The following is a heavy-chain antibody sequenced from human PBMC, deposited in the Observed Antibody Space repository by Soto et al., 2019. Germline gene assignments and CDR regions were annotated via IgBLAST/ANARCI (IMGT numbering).Heavy chain of an antibody. CDR2: VSAYNGNT. CDR1: GYTFNSYG. CDR3: ARSLVNYDYIWGSYRNSEFDH. Sequence: ASVKVSCKASGYTFNSYGINWVRQAPGQGLEWVGWVSAYNGNTNYAQKLQGRVTMTTVTSTSTAYMDLRSLRSDDTAVYYCARSLVNYDYIWGSYRNSEFDHWGQGTLVTVSS. D-gene: IGHD3-16*02. V-gene: IGHV1-18*01. J-gene: IGHJ4*02.